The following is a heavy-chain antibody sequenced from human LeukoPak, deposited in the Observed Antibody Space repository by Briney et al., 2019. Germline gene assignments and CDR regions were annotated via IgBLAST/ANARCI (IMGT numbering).Heavy chain of an antibody. D-gene: IGHD5-12*01. V-gene: IGHV1-3*03. J-gene: IGHJ5*02. CDR2: INAGNGNT. CDR1: GYTFTSYA. Sequence: ASVKVSCKASGYTFTSYAMHWVRQAPGQRLEWMGWINAGNGNTKYAQEFQGRVTITRDASASTAYMELSSLRSEDMAVYYCARGGIVATENCFDPWGQGTLVTVSS. CDR3: ARGGIVATENCFDP.